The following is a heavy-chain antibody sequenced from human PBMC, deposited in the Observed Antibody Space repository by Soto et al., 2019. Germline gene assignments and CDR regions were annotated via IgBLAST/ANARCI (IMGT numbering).Heavy chain of an antibody. V-gene: IGHV5-10-1*01. J-gene: IGHJ6*02. CDR3: ARPIPLPAAYYYYYGLDV. D-gene: IGHD2-2*01. Sequence: LGESLKISCKGSGYIFTAYWITWVRQMPGKGLEWMGRIDPSDSYTDYSPSFQGHVTISVDKSTSSAFLQWNSLKASDTAMYYCARPIPLPAAYYYYYGLDVWGQGTTVTGSS. CDR1: GYIFTAYW. CDR2: IDPSDSYT.